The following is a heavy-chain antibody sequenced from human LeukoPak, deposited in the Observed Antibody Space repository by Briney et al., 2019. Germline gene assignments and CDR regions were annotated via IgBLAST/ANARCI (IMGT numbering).Heavy chain of an antibody. CDR1: GFTFSSYA. CDR2: ISSNGGST. J-gene: IGHJ4*02. CDR3: ARDNWNDGGFDY. D-gene: IGHD1-20*01. V-gene: IGHV3-64*01. Sequence: GGSLRLSCAASGFTFSSYAMHWVRQAPGKGLEYVSAISSNGGSTYYANSVKGRFTISRDNSKNTLYLQMGSLRAEDMAVYYCARDNWNDGGFDYWGQGTLVTVSS.